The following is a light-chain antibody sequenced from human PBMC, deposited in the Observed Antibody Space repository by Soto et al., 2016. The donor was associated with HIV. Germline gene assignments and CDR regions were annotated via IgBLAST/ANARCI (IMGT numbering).Light chain of an antibody. CDR3: QQFGNSPYT. J-gene: IGKJ2*01. V-gene: IGKV1-5*03. CDR2: KAS. CDR1: QSISTW. Sequence: DIQMTQSPSTLSASVGDRVTITCRASQSISTWLAWYQQKPGKAPKVLIYKASSLKSGVPSRFSGSGSGTEFTLTISSLQTEDFATYYCQQFGNSPYTFGQGTKLEI.